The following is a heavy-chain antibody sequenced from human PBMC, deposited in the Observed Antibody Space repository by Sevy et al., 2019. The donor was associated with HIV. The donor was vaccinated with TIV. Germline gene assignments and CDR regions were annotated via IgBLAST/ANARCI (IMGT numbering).Heavy chain of an antibody. CDR3: SRDLRLRGYSYGCFDY. J-gene: IGHJ4*02. CDR2: INPNSGDT. V-gene: IGHV1-2*02. Sequence: ASVKVSCKASRYTFTGQYIHWVRQAPGQGLEWMGWINPNSGDTNYAQEFQGRVTMTRDTSISPAYMELSGLKSDDTAVYYCSRDLRLRGYSYGCFDYWGQGTLVTVSS. D-gene: IGHD5-18*01. CDR1: RYTFTGQY.